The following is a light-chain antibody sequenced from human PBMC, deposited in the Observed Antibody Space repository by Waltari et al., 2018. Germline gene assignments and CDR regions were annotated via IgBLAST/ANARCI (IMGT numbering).Light chain of an antibody. Sequence: DIVMTQSPDSLAVSLGERATINCKSSQTVLYSSNNKNFLAWYQQKAGQPPKLLINWASTREFGVPDRFIGSGSGTDFTLTISSLQAEDVAVYYCQQYYRTPPTFGQGTKLEIK. V-gene: IGKV4-1*01. CDR1: QTVLYSSNNKNF. J-gene: IGKJ2*01. CDR3: QQYYRTPPT. CDR2: WAS.